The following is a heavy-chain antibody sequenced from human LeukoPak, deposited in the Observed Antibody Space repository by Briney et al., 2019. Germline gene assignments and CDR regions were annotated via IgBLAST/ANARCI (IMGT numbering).Heavy chain of an antibody. CDR3: ARQGYGDYTLDY. J-gene: IGHJ4*02. Sequence: PSETLSLTCTVSGGSISSYYWSWIRQPPGKGLEWIGYIYYSGSTNYNPSLKSRVTISVDTSKNQFSLKLSSVTAADTAVYHCARQGYGDYTLDYWGQGTLVTVSS. V-gene: IGHV4-59*08. CDR2: IYYSGST. D-gene: IGHD4-17*01. CDR1: GGSISSYY.